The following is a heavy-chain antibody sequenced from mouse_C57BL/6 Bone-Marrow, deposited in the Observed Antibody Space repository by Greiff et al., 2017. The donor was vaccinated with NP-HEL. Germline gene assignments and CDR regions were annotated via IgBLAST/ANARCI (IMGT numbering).Heavy chain of an antibody. V-gene: IGHV5-17*01. CDR1: GFTFSDYG. CDR2: ISSGSSTI. J-gene: IGHJ4*01. D-gene: IGHD2-5*01. Sequence: DVMLVESGGGLVKPGGSLKLSCAASGFTFSDYGMHWVRQAPEKGLEWVAYISSGSSTIYYADTVKGRFTISRDNAKNTLFLQMTSLRSEDTAMYYCAREGYSNWMDYWGQGTSVTVSS. CDR3: AREGYSNWMDY.